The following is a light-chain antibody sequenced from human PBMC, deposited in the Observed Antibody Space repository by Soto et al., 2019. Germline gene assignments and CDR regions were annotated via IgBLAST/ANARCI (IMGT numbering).Light chain of an antibody. Sequence: VLRLKPRTRVLSRGGVDIGCRRASQSVPRSYLAWHQKKPGQAPRLLIYGTSSRATGIPDRFSGSGSGADFTLPMSRMEHEDVVVFYCQQYGSAITFGEGTRLEI. CDR3: QQYGSAIT. CDR2: GTS. V-gene: IGKV3-20*01. J-gene: IGKJ5*01. CDR1: QSVPRSY.